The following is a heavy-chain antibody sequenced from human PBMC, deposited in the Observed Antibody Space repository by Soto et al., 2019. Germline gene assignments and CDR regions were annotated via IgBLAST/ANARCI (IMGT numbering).Heavy chain of an antibody. CDR1: GFTFSNAW. J-gene: IGHJ6*02. CDR2: IKSKTDGGTT. V-gene: IGHV3-15*01. Sequence: PGGSLRLSCAASGFTFSNAWMSWVRQAPGKGLEWVGRIKSKTDGGTTDYAAPVKGRFTISRDDSKNTLYLQMNSLKTEDTAVYYCASEQWLELSSYYYYYGMDVWGQGTTVTVSS. CDR3: ASEQWLELSSYYYYYGMDV. D-gene: IGHD6-19*01.